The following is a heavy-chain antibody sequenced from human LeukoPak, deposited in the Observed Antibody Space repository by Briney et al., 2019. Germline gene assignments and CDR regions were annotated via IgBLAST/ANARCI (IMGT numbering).Heavy chain of an antibody. CDR2: ISAYNGNT. V-gene: IGHV1-18*01. CDR1: GYTFTSYG. Sequence: ASVKVSCKASGYTFTSYGISWVRQAPGQGLEWRGWISAYNGNTNYAQKLQGRVTMTTDTSTSTAYMELRSLRSDDTAVYYCARVKLPYYDFWSGYWYFDYWGQGTLVTVSS. D-gene: IGHD3-3*01. J-gene: IGHJ4*02. CDR3: ARVKLPYYDFWSGYWYFDY.